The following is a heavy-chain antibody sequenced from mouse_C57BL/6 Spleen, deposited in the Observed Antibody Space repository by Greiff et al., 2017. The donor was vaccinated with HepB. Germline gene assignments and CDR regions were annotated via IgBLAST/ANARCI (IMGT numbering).Heavy chain of an antibody. V-gene: IGHV2-6-1*01. CDR3: ARQRGLPYYAMDY. CDR2: IWSDGST. D-gene: IGHD3-3*01. Sequence: VHLVESGPGLVAPSQSLSITCTVSGFSLTSYGVHWVRQPPGKGLEWLVVIWSDGSTTYNSALNSRLSISKDNSKSQVFLKMNSLQTDDTAMYYCARQRGLPYYAMDYWGQGTSVTVSS. CDR1: GFSLTSYG. J-gene: IGHJ4*01.